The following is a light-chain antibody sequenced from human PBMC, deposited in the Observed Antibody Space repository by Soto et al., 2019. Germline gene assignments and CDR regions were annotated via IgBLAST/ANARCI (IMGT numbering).Light chain of an antibody. CDR1: QSVSSN. Sequence: EIVMTQSPATLSVSPGGRATLSCRASQSVSSNLAWYQQKPGQAPRLLICGASTRATGIPARFSGSGSGTEFTLTISSLQSEDFAVYYCQQYNNWPHTFGQGTKLEIK. CDR3: QQYNNWPHT. V-gene: IGKV3-15*01. CDR2: GAS. J-gene: IGKJ2*01.